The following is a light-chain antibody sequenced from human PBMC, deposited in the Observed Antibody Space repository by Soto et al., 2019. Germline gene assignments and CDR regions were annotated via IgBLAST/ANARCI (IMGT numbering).Light chain of an antibody. Sequence: SYELTQSPSVSVSPGQTASITCSGDKLGDKYACWYQQKPGQSPVLVIYQDSKRPSGIPERFSSSNSGNTATLTISGTQAMDEADYYCQAWDSSTSVVFGGGTQLTVL. V-gene: IGLV3-1*01. CDR2: QDS. CDR3: QAWDSSTSVV. CDR1: KLGDKY. J-gene: IGLJ2*01.